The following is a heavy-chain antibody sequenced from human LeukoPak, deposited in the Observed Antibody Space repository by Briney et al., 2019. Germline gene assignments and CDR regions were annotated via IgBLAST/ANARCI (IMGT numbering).Heavy chain of an antibody. Sequence: PGGSLRLSCAASGFTFSGYWMSWVRQAPGKGLEWVANIKPDGSDKYYVASVKGRFTISRENAKNSLYLHMNSLRAEDTAVYDCARDRIQLWSHDYWGQGTLVTVSS. CDR2: IKPDGSDK. V-gene: IGHV3-7*04. CDR1: GFTFSGYW. J-gene: IGHJ4*02. CDR3: ARDRIQLWSHDY. D-gene: IGHD5-18*01.